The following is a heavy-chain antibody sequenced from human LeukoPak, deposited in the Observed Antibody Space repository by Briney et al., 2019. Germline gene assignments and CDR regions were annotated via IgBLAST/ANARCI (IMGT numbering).Heavy chain of an antibody. CDR3: AGGYGGNSDYYYYGMGV. J-gene: IGHJ6*02. CDR2: INAGNGNT. Sequence: ASVKVSCKASGYTFTSYAMHWVRQAPGQRLEWMGWINAGNGNTKYSQKFQGRVTITRDTSASTAYMELSSLRSEDTAVYYCAGGYGGNSDYYYYGMGVWGQGTTVTVSS. V-gene: IGHV1-3*01. D-gene: IGHD4-23*01. CDR1: GYTFTSYA.